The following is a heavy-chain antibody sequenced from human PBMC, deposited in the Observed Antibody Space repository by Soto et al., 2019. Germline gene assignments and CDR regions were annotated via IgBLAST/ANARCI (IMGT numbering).Heavy chain of an antibody. CDR1: GFTFSSYS. CDR2: ISSSSSYI. J-gene: IGHJ6*03. V-gene: IGHV3-21*01. D-gene: IGHD3-16*01. Sequence: GGSLRLSCAASGFTFSSYSMNWVRQAPGKGLEWVSSISSSSSYIYYADSVKGRFTISRDNAKNSLYLQMNSLRAEDTAVYYCARGLPSPVMHYYYYMDVWGKGTTVTVSS. CDR3: ARGLPSPVMHYYYYMDV.